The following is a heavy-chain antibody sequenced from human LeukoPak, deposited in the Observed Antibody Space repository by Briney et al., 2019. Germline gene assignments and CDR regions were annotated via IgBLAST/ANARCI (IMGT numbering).Heavy chain of an antibody. CDR2: INPSGGST. CDR1: GYTFTSYT. J-gene: IGHJ4*02. Sequence: ASVKVSCKASGYTFTSYTMHWVRQAPGQGLEWMGIINPSGGSTSYAQKFQGRVTMTRDTSTSTVYMELSSLRSEDTAVYYCARGRSRYYYDSSGYYCFDYWGQGTLVTVSS. D-gene: IGHD3-22*01. CDR3: ARGRSRYYYDSSGYYCFDY. V-gene: IGHV1-46*01.